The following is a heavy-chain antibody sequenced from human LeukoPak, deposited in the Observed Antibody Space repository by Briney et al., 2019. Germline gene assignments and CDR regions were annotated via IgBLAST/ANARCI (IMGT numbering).Heavy chain of an antibody. CDR3: ARDTFNYYYMDV. J-gene: IGHJ6*03. CDR2: ISSSSSTI. CDR1: GFTFSSYS. V-gene: IGHV3-48*01. Sequence: GGSLRLSCAASGFTFSSYSMNWVRQAPGRGLEWVSYISSSSSTIYYADSVKGRFTISRDNAKNSLYLQMNSLRAEDTAVYYCARDTFNYYYMDVWGKGTTVTVSS.